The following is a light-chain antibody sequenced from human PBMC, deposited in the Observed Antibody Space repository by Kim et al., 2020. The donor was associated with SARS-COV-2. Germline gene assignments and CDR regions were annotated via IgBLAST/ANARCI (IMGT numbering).Light chain of an antibody. Sequence: DIQMTQSPSTLSASVGDRVSITCRASQDITRWLAWYQQKPGKAPKLLIYDASTLEGGVPSRFSGSGSGTDFTLTISSLQPEDFATYYCQHYNNYPYTFGQGTKLEI. J-gene: IGKJ2*01. CDR3: QHYNNYPYT. V-gene: IGKV1-5*01. CDR1: QDITRW. CDR2: DAS.